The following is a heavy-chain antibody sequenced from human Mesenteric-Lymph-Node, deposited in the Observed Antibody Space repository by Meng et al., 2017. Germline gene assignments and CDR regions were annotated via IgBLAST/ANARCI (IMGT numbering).Heavy chain of an antibody. CDR3: ARDPAAFDF. D-gene: IGHD6-25*01. V-gene: IGHV6-1*01. J-gene: IGHJ4*02. Sequence: QVQLHQSGPGLVKPSQTLSLTCAISGDSVSTNSAAWNWIRQSPSGGLEWLGRTYYKSKWYNDYAESVKSRIAINPDTSKNQFSLQLNSVTPEDTAVYYCARDPAAFDFWGQGILVTVSS. CDR1: GDSVSTNSAA. CDR2: TYYKSKWYN.